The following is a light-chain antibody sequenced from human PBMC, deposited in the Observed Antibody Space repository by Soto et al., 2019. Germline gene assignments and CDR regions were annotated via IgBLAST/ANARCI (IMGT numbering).Light chain of an antibody. CDR1: QTIRSY. CDR2: DAS. J-gene: IGKJ4*01. CDR3: QQRASWPLT. Sequence: EVVLTQSPATLSLSPGERATLSCRASQTIRSYLAWYQQKPGQAPRLLIYDASNRATGIPARFSGSGSGPDFTLTISSLEPEDFAVYYCQQRASWPLTFGGGTKVEIK. V-gene: IGKV3-11*01.